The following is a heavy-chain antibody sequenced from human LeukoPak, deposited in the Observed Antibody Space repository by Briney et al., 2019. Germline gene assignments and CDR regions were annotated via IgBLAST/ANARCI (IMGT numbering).Heavy chain of an antibody. V-gene: IGHV4-61*01. D-gene: IGHD3-10*01. CDR1: GGSISSSSYY. CDR2: IYYSGST. CDR3: ARDLSYYYGSGSYYHLHAFDI. Sequence: SETLSLTCTVSGGSISSSSYYWSWIRQPPGKGLEWIGYIYYSGSTNYNPSLKSRVTISVDTSKNQFSLKLSSVTAADTAVYYCARDLSYYYGSGSYYHLHAFDIWGQGTMVTVSS. J-gene: IGHJ3*02.